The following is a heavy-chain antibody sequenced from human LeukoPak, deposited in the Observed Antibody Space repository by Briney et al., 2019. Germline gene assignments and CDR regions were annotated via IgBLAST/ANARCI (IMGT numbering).Heavy chain of an antibody. J-gene: IGHJ4*02. CDR3: ARSADFWSGTDY. V-gene: IGHV4-34*01. CDR2: INHSGST. Sequence: SETLSLTCVVSGGSFSGYYWSWIRQPPGKGLEWIGEINHSGSTNYNPSLKSRVTISVDTSKNQFSLKLSSVTAADTAVYYCARSADFWSGTDYWGQGTLVTVSS. D-gene: IGHD3-3*01. CDR1: GGSFSGYY.